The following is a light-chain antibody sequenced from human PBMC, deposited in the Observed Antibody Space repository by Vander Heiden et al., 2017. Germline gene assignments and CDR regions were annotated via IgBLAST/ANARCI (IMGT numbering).Light chain of an antibody. J-gene: IGKJ1*01. V-gene: IGKV3-15*01. CDR2: GAS. CDR3: QQYNNWPGT. CDR1: QSVNNN. Sequence: EIVMTQSPATLSVSPGARATLSCRASQSVNNNLAWYQQKPRQAPRLLIYGASTRATGIPARFSGSGSGTEFTLTISSLQSEDFAVYYCQQYNNWPGTFGQGTKVEIE.